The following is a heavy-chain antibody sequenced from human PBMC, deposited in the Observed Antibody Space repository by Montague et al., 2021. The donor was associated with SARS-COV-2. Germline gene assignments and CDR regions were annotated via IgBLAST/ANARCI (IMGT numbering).Heavy chain of an antibody. CDR3: ARGTGYDYYFDC. CDR2: IYYNTGNT. D-gene: IGHD5-12*01. CDR1: GGSISDYY. Sequence: SETLSLTCSVSGGSISDYYWNWIRQPPGKGLEWIGYIYYNTGNTXYNPSLQSRVTISLDTSKNQFSLNLRSVTAADTALYFCARGTGYDYYFDCWGLGTLVTGSS. V-gene: IGHV4-59*01. J-gene: IGHJ4*02.